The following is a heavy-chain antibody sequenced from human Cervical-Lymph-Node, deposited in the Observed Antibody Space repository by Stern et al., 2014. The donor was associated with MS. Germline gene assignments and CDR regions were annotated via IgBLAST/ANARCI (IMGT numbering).Heavy chain of an antibody. CDR2: FIPIFGTA. J-gene: IGHJ6*02. D-gene: IGHD2-15*01. Sequence: MQLVESGAEVKKSGSSVKVSCMASGGTFSNYAISWVRQAPGLGLEWMGGFIPIFGTAHYAQKFQGRVTITVDESTSTAYMELSSLRSEDTAVYYCARDHCFHCNGRSCCAMDVWGQGTSVIVSS. CDR3: ARDHCFHCNGRSCCAMDV. CDR1: GGTFSNYA. V-gene: IGHV1-69*01.